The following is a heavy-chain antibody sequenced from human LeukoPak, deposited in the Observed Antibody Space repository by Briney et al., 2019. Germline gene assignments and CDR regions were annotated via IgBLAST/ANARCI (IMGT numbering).Heavy chain of an antibody. V-gene: IGHV3-53*01. D-gene: IGHD1-26*01. J-gene: IGHJ4*02. CDR2: IYIGGST. Sequence: GGSLRLSCAASGFIVSSNYMSWVRQAPGKGLEWVSVIYIGGSTYYADSVKGRFTISRDDSKNTVYLQMNSLRAEDTAVYYCARGRGGSYVFDYWGQGTLVTVSS. CDR1: GFIVSSNY. CDR3: ARGRGGSYVFDY.